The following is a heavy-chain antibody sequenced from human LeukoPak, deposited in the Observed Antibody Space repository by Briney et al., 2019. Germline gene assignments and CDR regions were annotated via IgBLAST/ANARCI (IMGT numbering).Heavy chain of an antibody. CDR3: ASSHPHDSSGYYNY. D-gene: IGHD3-22*01. CDR2: IHYSGNT. Sequence: SETLSLTCTVSGGSISSSYWSWIRQPPGKGLEWIGCIHYSGNTNYNPSLKSRVTISIDTSKNQFSLKLSSVTAAGTAVYYCASSHPHDSSGYYNYWGQGSLVTVSS. V-gene: IGHV4-59*01. CDR1: GGSISSSY. J-gene: IGHJ4*02.